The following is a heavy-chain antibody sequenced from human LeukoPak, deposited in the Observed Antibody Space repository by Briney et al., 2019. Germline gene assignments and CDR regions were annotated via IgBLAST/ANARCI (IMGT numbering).Heavy chain of an antibody. D-gene: IGHD3-22*01. CDR2: IKQDGSER. Sequence: PGGSLRLSCAASGFTFSRYWMSWVRQAPGKGLEWVANIKQDGSERYHVDSVKGRFTISRDNAKNSLYLQMNTLRAEDTAVYYCARGDYYDSSAYFNDAFDVWGRGTMVTVSS. J-gene: IGHJ3*01. CDR3: ARGDYYDSSAYFNDAFDV. V-gene: IGHV3-7*01. CDR1: GFTFSRYW.